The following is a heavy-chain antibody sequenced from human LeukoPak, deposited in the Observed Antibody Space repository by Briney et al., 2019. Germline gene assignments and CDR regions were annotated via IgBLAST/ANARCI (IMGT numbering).Heavy chain of an antibody. CDR1: GGSISSYY. J-gene: IGHJ5*02. Sequence: SETLSLTCTVSGGSISSYYWSWIRQPPGKGLEWIGYIYYSGSTNYNPSLKSRVTISVDTSKNQFSLKLSSVTAADTAVYYCARGTGEQWLVNWFDPWGQGTLVTVSS. V-gene: IGHV4-59*01. D-gene: IGHD6-19*01. CDR3: ARGTGEQWLVNWFDP. CDR2: IYYSGST.